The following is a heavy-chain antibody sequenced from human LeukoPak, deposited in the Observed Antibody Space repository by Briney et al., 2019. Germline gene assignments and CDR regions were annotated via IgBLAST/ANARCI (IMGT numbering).Heavy chain of an antibody. CDR3: ARRGVTVVTRYFDY. J-gene: IGHJ4*02. Sequence: PSETLSLTCTVSGGSISSSSYYWGWVRQPPGKGLEWIGSIYYSGSTYYNPSLKSRVTISVDTSKNQFSLKLSSVTAADTAVYYCARRGVTVVTRYFDYWGQGTLVSVSS. V-gene: IGHV4-39*01. CDR2: IYYSGST. D-gene: IGHD4-23*01. CDR1: GGSISSSSYY.